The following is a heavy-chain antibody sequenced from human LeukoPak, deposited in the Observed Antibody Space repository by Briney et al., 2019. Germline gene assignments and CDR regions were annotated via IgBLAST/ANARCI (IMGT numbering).Heavy chain of an antibody. V-gene: IGHV3-11*01. CDR2: ISSSGSTI. Sequence: GGSLRLSCAASGFTFSDYSMSWIRQAPGKELEWVSYISSSGSTIYYADSVKGRFTISRDNSKNSLYLQMNSLRTEDTALYYCARGVKAAGSDAFDIWGQGTMVTVSS. J-gene: IGHJ3*02. D-gene: IGHD6-13*01. CDR3: ARGVKAAGSDAFDI. CDR1: GFTFSDYS.